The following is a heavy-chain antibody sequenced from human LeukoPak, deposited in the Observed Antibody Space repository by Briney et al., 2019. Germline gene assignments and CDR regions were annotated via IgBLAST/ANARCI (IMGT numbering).Heavy chain of an antibody. D-gene: IGHD6-25*01. CDR2: ISYSGTT. CDR1: SGSISSGGYY. Sequence: PSETLSLTCSVSSGSISSGGYYWSWIRQRPGKGLEWMGYISYSGTTYYNPSLKSRLSISGDTSEIQFSLRLTSVTAADTAVYFCARQRLRSTIDNWGQGTLVTVSS. V-gene: IGHV4-31*03. J-gene: IGHJ4*02. CDR3: ARQRLRSTIDN.